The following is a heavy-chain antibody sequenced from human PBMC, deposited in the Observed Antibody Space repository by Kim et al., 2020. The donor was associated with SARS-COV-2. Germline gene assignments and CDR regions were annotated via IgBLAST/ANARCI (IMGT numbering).Heavy chain of an antibody. J-gene: IGHJ6*02. CDR1: GGSISSSNW. Sequence: SETLSLTCAVSGGSISSSNWWSWVRQPPGKGLEWIGEIYHSGSTNYNPSLKSRVTISVDKSKNQFSLKLSSVTAADTAVYYCHRVGIVVLGDYYGMDVWGQGTTVTVSS. V-gene: IGHV4-4*02. CDR2: IYHSGST. CDR3: HRVGIVVLGDYYGMDV. D-gene: IGHD3-22*01.